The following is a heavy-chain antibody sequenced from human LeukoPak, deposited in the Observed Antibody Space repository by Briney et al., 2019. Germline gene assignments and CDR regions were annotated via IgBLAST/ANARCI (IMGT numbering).Heavy chain of an antibody. Sequence: PGGSLRLSCAASGLTFSSYAMSGVRQAPGKGLNWFSAISTSGGVTYYADSVRGRFTISRDNSKNTLYLQMNSLRAEDTALYYCAKSYSSGWYDFDYWGQGTLVTVSS. CDR2: ISTSGGVT. CDR3: AKSYSSGWYDFDY. CDR1: GLTFSSYA. D-gene: IGHD6-19*01. V-gene: IGHV3-23*01. J-gene: IGHJ4*02.